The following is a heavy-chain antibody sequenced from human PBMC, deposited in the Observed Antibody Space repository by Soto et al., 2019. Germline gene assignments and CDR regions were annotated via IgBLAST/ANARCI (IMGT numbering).Heavy chain of an antibody. J-gene: IGHJ4*02. D-gene: IGHD3-10*01. CDR1: GASISSSRYY. V-gene: IGHV4-39*01. Sequence: QPQLQESGPGLLKPSETLSLTCTVSGASISSSRYYWGWIRQPPGKGLEWIGNMYNNGGTYYNPSLTSRVAISVDTSKNQFSLKLNSVTAADTAVYYCVSSLSGSNTWKSPLDFWGQGTLVTVSS. CDR3: VSSLSGSNTWKSPLDF. CDR2: MYNNGGT.